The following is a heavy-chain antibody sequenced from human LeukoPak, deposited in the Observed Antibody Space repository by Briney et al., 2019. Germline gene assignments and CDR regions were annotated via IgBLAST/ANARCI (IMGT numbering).Heavy chain of an antibody. CDR2: IYYSGST. CDR1: GGSISSSSYY. J-gene: IGHJ4*02. CDR3: ARDNIAAASYHPIPIDY. Sequence: SETLSLTCTVSGGSISSSSYYWGWIRQPPGKGLEWIGSIYYSGSTYYNPSLKSRVTISVDTSKNQFSLKLSSVTAADTAVYYCARDNIAAASYHPIPIDYWGQGTLVTVSS. D-gene: IGHD6-13*01. V-gene: IGHV4-39*07.